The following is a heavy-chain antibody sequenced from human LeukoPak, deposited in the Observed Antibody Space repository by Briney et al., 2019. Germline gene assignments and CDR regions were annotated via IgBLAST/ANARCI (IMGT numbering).Heavy chain of an antibody. CDR2: IADAGT. CDR3: AKNLGPFDV. Sequence: GGSLRLSCAASGFAFNKFAMTWVRQAPGKGLEWVSTIADAGTYYADSVKGRFIISRDNSKNMLYLQLNSLRADDTAMYYCAKNLGPFDVRGQGTMVTVSS. CDR1: GFAFNKFA. J-gene: IGHJ3*01. V-gene: IGHV3-23*01. D-gene: IGHD3-16*01.